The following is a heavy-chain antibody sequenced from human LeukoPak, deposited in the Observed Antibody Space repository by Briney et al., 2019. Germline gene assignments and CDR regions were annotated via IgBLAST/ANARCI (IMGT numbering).Heavy chain of an antibody. D-gene: IGHD3-22*01. CDR1: GFTFSSYA. J-gene: IGHJ6*03. V-gene: IGHV3-30-3*01. CDR3: ARGGLNYYDSSGYYGHYCYYYMDV. CDR2: ISYDGSNK. Sequence: GGSLRLSCAASGFTFSSYAMHWVRQAPGKGLEWVAVISYDGSNKYYADSVKGRFTISRDNSKNTLYLQMNSLRAEDTAVYYCARGGLNYYDSSGYYGHYCYYYMDVWGKGTTVTVSS.